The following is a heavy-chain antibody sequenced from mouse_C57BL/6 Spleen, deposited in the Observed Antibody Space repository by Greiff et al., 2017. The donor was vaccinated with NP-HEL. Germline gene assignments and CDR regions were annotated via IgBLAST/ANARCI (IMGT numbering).Heavy chain of an antibody. V-gene: IGHV1-42*01. J-gene: IGHJ4*01. D-gene: IGHD2-10*02. CDR3: ARSPRGAMDY. CDR2: INPSTGGT. Sequence: VQLQQSGPELVKPGASVKISCKASGYSFTGYYMNWVKQSPEKSLEWIGEINPSTGGTTYNQKFKAKATLTVDKSSSTAYMQLKSLTSEDSAVYYCARSPRGAMDYWGQGTSVTVSS. CDR1: GYSFTGYY.